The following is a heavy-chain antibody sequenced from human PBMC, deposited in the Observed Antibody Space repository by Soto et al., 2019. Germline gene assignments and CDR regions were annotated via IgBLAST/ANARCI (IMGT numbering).Heavy chain of an antibody. J-gene: IGHJ6*02. CDR2: IIPIFGTA. D-gene: IGHD6-6*01. V-gene: IGHV1-69*01. Sequence: VYCRAAGGSVSSYATSWVRPSHGKGLEWMGGIIPIFGTANYAQKFQGRVTITADESTSTAYMELSSLRSEDTAVYYCAREGWIAARQGSYYGMDVWGQGTTVTVSS. CDR3: AREGWIAARQGSYYGMDV. CDR1: GGSVSSYA.